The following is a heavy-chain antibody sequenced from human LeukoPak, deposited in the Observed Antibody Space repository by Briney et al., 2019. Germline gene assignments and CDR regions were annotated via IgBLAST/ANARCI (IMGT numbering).Heavy chain of an antibody. V-gene: IGHV3-7*03. CDR1: GFSLSDYW. D-gene: IGHD5-18*01. CDR2: INQDGSVK. J-gene: IGHJ4*02. Sequence: PGGSLRLSCAASGFSLSDYWMTWVRQAPGKGLEWVANINQDGSVKYYVDSVKGRFTISRDNAKNSMYLQMNSLRAEDTAVYYCARVKEDVDTAMGPEDPPYYFDYWGQGTLVIVSS. CDR3: ARVKEDVDTAMGPEDPPYYFDY.